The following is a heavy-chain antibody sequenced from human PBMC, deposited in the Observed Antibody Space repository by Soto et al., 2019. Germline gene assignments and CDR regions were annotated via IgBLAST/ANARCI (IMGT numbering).Heavy chain of an antibody. Sequence: ASVKVSCKVSGYTLTELSMHWVRQAPGRGLEWMGGFDPEDGETIYAQKFQGRVTMTEDTSTDTAYMELSSLRSEDTAVYYCATDRGEYNWNTFDYWRKGTLVAVSS. CDR3: ATDRGEYNWNTFDY. V-gene: IGHV1-24*01. D-gene: IGHD1-1*01. CDR1: GYTLTELS. J-gene: IGHJ4*02. CDR2: FDPEDGET.